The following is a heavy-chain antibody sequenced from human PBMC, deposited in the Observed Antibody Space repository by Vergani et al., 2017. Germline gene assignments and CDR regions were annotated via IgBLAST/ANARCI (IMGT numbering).Heavy chain of an antibody. CDR3: ARDFLTRVTTLDYYYMGV. Sequence: QVQLVESGGGEVQPGRSLRLSCSAAGFPFSDSGVQWVRQAPGKGLEWVSVISYDGNKKNYADSVKGRFTISRDNSKNTLYLEMNALRAEDTAVYYCARDFLTRVTTLDYYYMGVWGKGTTVTVSS. CDR1: GFPFSDSG. CDR2: ISYDGNKK. J-gene: IGHJ6*03. V-gene: IGHV3-30*03. D-gene: IGHD1-1*01.